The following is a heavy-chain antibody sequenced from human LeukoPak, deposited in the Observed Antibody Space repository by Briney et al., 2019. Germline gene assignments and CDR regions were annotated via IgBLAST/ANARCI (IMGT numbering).Heavy chain of an antibody. Sequence: SETLSLTCTVFGDSISNYYWNWIRQPAGKRLEWIGRIFTSGITNYNPSLKSRVTMSVDTSKNQFSLNLSSVTAADTAVYYCARESSGSYYNPQGYMDVWGKGTTVTVSS. J-gene: IGHJ6*03. CDR1: GDSISNYY. CDR2: IFTSGIT. CDR3: ARESSGSYYNPQGYMDV. V-gene: IGHV4-4*07. D-gene: IGHD3-10*01.